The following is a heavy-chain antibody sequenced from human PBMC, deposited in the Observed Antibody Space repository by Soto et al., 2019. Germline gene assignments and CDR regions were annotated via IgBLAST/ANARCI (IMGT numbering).Heavy chain of an antibody. J-gene: IGHJ6*03. CDR2: ISAYNGNT. D-gene: IGHD3-3*01. CDR1: GYTFTIYG. Sequence: GASVKVSCTASGYTFTIYGISWVRQATGQGLEWMGWISAYNGNTNYAQKLQGRVTMTTDTSTSTAYMELRSLRSDDTAVYYCARGNDFWSGYYSLHYYYYMDVWGKGTTVTVSS. CDR3: ARGNDFWSGYYSLHYYYYMDV. V-gene: IGHV1-18*01.